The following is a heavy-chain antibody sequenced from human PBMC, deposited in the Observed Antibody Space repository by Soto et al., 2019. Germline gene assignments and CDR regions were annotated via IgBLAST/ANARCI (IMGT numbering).Heavy chain of an antibody. CDR2: ISSSSSTI. D-gene: IGHD3-22*01. CDR3: ARDFVYYDSSGYPDY. Sequence: PGGSLRLSCAASGFTFSSYSMNWVRQEPGEGLEWVSYISSSSSTIYYADSVKGRFTISRDNAKNSLYLQMNSLRDEDTAVYYCARDFVYYDSSGYPDYWGQGTLVTVSS. V-gene: IGHV3-48*02. J-gene: IGHJ4*02. CDR1: GFTFSSYS.